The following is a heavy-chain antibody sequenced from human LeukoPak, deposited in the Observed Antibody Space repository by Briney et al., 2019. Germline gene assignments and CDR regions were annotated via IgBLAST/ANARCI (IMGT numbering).Heavy chain of an antibody. CDR3: ARDPTVSTPLYYYYYYMDV. D-gene: IGHD5/OR15-5a*01. CDR2: IKQDRSEK. Sequence: GGSLRLSCAASGFTFSNYWMSWVRQAPGKGLEWVANIKQDRSEKYYADSVKGRFTISRDNSKNTLYLQMNSLRAEDTAVYYCARDPTVSTPLYYYYYYMDVWGKGTTVTISS. V-gene: IGHV3-7*01. J-gene: IGHJ6*03. CDR1: GFTFSNYW.